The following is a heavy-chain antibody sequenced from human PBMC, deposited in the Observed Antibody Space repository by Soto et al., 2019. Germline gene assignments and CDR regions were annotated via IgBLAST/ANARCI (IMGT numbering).Heavy chain of an antibody. CDR1: GGSVSSGSYY. CDR2: IYYSGST. Sequence: QVQLQESGPGLVKPSETLSLTCTVSGGSVSSGSYYWSWIRQPPGKGLEWIGYIYYSGSTNYNPSLKSRVTISGDTSKNQFSLKLSSVTAADTAVYYCARSTIVPTMGDYWGQGTLVTVSS. V-gene: IGHV4-61*01. J-gene: IGHJ4*02. CDR3: ARSTIVPTMGDY. D-gene: IGHD5-12*01.